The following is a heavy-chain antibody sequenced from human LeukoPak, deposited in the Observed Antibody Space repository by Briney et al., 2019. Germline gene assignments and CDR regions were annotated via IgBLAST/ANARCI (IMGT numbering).Heavy chain of an antibody. V-gene: IGHV3-23*01. Sequence: GGSLRLPCAASGFTFSSYAMSWVRQAPGKGLEWVSAISGSGGSTYYADSVKGRFTISRDNSKNTLYLQMNSLRAEDTAVYYCAKIDYDFWSGYNSADYWGQGTLVTVSS. J-gene: IGHJ4*02. CDR1: GFTFSSYA. D-gene: IGHD3-3*01. CDR3: AKIDYDFWSGYNSADY. CDR2: ISGSGGST.